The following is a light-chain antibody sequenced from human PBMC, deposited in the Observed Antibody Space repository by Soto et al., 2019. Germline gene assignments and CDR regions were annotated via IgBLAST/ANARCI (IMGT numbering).Light chain of an antibody. V-gene: IGLV2-14*01. CDR2: EVT. CDR3: TSFTSTSSLYV. CDR1: SSDVGGYNY. Sequence: QSALTQPASVFGSPGQSITISCTGTSSDVGGYNYISWYQQLPGKAPKLMIYEVTIRPSGISNRFSGSKSGNTASLTISGLQAEDEADYFCTSFTSTSSLYVFGTGTKLTVL. J-gene: IGLJ1*01.